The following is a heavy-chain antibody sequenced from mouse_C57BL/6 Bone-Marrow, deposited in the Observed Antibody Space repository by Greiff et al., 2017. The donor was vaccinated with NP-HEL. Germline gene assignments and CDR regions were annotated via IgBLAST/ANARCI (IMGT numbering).Heavy chain of an antibody. D-gene: IGHD2-5*01. CDR3: ARQSNYVPFAY. CDR1: GFTFSDYY. CDR2: ISNGGGST. Sequence: EVKLMESGGGLVQPGGSLKLSCAASGFTFSDYYMYWVRQTPEKRLEWVAYISNGGGSTYYPDTVKGRFTISRDNAKNTLYLQMSRLKSEDTAMYYCARQSNYVPFAYWGQGTLVTVSA. J-gene: IGHJ3*01. V-gene: IGHV5-12*01.